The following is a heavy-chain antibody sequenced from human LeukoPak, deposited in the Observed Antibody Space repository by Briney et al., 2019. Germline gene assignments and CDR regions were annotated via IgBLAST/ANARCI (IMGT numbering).Heavy chain of an antibody. J-gene: IGHJ6*03. CDR1: GYTFTRYY. D-gene: IGHD2-2*01. V-gene: IGHV1-46*01. CDR2: INPSGTST. CDR3: ARDWPTTSSTSCLWCYYYYMDV. Sequence: ASVKVSCKASGYTFTRYYMHWVRQAPGQGLEWMGVINPSGTSTTYAQKFQGRVTMTRDTFTSTVYMELGSLRSEDTAVYYCARDWPTTSSTSCLWCYYYYMDVWGKGTTVTVSS.